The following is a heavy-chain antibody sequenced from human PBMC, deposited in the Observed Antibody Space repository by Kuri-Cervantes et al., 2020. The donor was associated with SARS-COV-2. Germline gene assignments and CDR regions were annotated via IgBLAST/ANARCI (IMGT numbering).Heavy chain of an antibody. CDR1: GGSFSGYY. J-gene: IGHJ4*02. Sequence: ETLSLTCAVYGGSFSGYYWSWIRQPPGKGLEWVGRIKSKTDGGTTDYAAPVKGRFTISRDDSKNALYLQMNSLKTEDTAVYYCTTALVATADYWGQRTLVTVSS. V-gene: IGHV3-15*07. CDR2: IKSKTDGGTT. CDR3: TTALVATADY. D-gene: IGHD5-12*01.